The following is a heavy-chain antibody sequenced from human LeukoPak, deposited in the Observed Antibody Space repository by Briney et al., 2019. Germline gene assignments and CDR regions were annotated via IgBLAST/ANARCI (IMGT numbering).Heavy chain of an antibody. D-gene: IGHD3-22*01. CDR2: ISGSGGST. V-gene: IGHV3-23*01. CDR3: AKGLEGVVVIINFDY. J-gene: IGHJ4*02. Sequence: PGGSLRLSCAASGFTFSSYAMSWVRQAPGKGLEWVSAISGSGGSTYYADPVKGRFTISRDNSKNTLYLQMNSLRAEDTAVYYCAKGLEGVVVIINFDYWGQGTLVTVSS. CDR1: GFTFSSYA.